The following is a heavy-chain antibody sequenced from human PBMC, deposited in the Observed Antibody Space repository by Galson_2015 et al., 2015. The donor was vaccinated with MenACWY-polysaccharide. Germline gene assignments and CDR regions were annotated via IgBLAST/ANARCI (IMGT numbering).Heavy chain of an antibody. CDR1: EFALSTYW. Sequence: SLRLSCAASEFALSTYWMHWVRQVPGKGPVWVSRINSDETSTSYADSVKGRFSISRDNAKSTLYLQMNSLRAEDTAVYYWARGDDDRGSGYRDYYFGLDGWGQGSTVTVSS. V-gene: IGHV3-74*01. CDR3: ARGDDDRGSGYRDYYFGLDG. D-gene: IGHD3-3*01. J-gene: IGHJ6*01. CDR2: INSDETST.